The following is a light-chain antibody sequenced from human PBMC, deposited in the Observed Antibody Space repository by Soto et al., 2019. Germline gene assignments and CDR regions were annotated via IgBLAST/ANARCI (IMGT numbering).Light chain of an antibody. V-gene: IGKV1-5*01. CDR1: QSISSW. CDR3: QQYNSYST. CDR2: DAS. Sequence: IQLTQSPSSLSASVGDRVTITCRASQSISSWLAWYQQKLGRAPRLLIYDASSLESGVPSRFSGSGYGTEFTLTISSLQPDDFATYYCQQYNSYSTFGQGTKVDIK. J-gene: IGKJ1*01.